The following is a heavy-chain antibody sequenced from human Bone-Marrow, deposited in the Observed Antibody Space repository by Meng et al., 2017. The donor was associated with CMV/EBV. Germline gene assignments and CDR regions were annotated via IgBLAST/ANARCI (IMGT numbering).Heavy chain of an antibody. CDR2: INSDGSST. V-gene: IGHV3-74*01. Sequence: GGSLRLSCAASGFTFSSYWMHWVRQAPGKGLVWVSRINSDGSSTSYADSVKGRFTISRDNAKNTLYLQMNSLRAEDTAVYYCARDPSYGYYDFWSGYSGMDVWGQGTTVTGSS. CDR1: GFTFSSYW. CDR3: ARDPSYGYYDFWSGYSGMDV. D-gene: IGHD3-3*01. J-gene: IGHJ6*02.